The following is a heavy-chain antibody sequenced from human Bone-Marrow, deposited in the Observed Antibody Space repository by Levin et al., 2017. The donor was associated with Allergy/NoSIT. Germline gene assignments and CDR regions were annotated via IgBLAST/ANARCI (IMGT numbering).Heavy chain of an antibody. CDR3: ARYYCGSTCDRSLDN. Sequence: GGSLRLSCTASGFTFSDYAMTWVRQAPGKGLEWVSGIGGGGGDSFYVDSVKGRFTISRDNSKNTLHLQMNNLRAEDTALYYCARYYCGSTCDRSLDNWGQGTLVTVSS. D-gene: IGHD2-21*01. CDR2: IGGGGGDS. CDR1: GFTFSDYA. V-gene: IGHV3-23*01. J-gene: IGHJ4*02.